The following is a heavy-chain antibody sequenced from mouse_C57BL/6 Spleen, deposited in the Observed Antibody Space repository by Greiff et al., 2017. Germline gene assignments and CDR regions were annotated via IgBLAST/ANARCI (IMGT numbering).Heavy chain of an antibody. CDR1: GYTFTSYW. J-gene: IGHJ3*01. V-gene: IGHV1-50*01. CDR3: ARRNWDGAY. D-gene: IGHD4-1*01. CDR2: IDPSDSYT. Sequence: VQLQQPGAELVKPGASVKLSCKASGYTFTSYWMQWVNQRPGQGLEWIGEIDPSDSYTNSNQKFKGKATLTVDTSSSTAYMQLSSLTSEDSAVYYCARRNWDGAYWGQGTLVTVSA.